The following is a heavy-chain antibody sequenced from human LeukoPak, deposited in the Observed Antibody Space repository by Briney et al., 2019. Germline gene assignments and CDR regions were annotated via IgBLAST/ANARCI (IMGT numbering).Heavy chain of an antibody. D-gene: IGHD2/OR15-2a*01. CDR3: ASRRDFIDY. J-gene: IGHJ4*02. Sequence: PGGSLRLSCAASGFTLSDYYMSWIRQAPGKGLEWVSYSSSSGSTIYYADSVKGRFAISRDNAKKSLYLQMNSLRAEDTAVYYCASRRDFIDYWGQGTLVTVSS. V-gene: IGHV3-11*01. CDR1: GFTLSDYY. CDR2: SSSSGSTI.